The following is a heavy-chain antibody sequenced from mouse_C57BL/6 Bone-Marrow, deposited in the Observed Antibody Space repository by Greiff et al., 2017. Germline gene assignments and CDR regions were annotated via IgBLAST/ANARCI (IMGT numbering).Heavy chain of an antibody. D-gene: IGHD1-1*01. Sequence: QVQLQQPGAELVKPGASVKMSCKASGYTFTSYWITWVKQRPGQGLEWIGDIYPGSGSTNYNEKFKSKATLTVDTSSSPAYMQLSSLTSEDSAVYYCARKIYYGSSPDYWGQGTTLTVSS. V-gene: IGHV1-55*01. CDR2: IYPGSGST. CDR3: ARKIYYGSSPDY. J-gene: IGHJ2*01. CDR1: GYTFTSYW.